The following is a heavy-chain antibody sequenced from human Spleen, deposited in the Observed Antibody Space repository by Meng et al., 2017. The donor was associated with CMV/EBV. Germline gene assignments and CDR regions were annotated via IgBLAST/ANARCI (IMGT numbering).Heavy chain of an antibody. CDR2: INHSGST. CDR1: GGSFSGYY. Sequence: SQTLSLTCAVYGGSFSGYYWSWIRQPPGKGLEWIGEINHSGSTNYNPSLKSRVTISVDTSKNQFSLKLSSVTAADTAIYYCARVREHTSLGNYWFDPWGQGTLVTVSS. D-gene: IGHD3-16*01. CDR3: ARVREHTSLGNYWFDP. V-gene: IGHV4-34*01. J-gene: IGHJ5*02.